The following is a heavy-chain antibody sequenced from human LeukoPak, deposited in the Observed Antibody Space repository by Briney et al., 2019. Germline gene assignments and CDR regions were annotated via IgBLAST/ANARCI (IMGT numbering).Heavy chain of an antibody. J-gene: IGHJ3*02. CDR3: ARDLVDYGDPDDAFDI. V-gene: IGHV3-23*01. CDR1: GFTFSSYA. Sequence: GGSLRLSCAASGFTFSSYAMSWVCKAPGKGLEWVSGISGSGGSTYYADSVKGRFTISRGNSKNTLYLQMNSLRAEDTAVYYCARDLVDYGDPDDAFDIWGQGTMVTVSS. CDR2: ISGSGGST. D-gene: IGHD4-17*01.